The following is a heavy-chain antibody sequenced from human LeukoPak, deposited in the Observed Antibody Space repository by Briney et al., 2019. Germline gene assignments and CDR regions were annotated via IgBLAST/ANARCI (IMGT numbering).Heavy chain of an antibody. Sequence: GASVKVSCKASGYTFTSYYMHWVRQAPGQGLEWMGIINPSGGSTSYAQKFQGRVTMTRDTSTSTVYMELSSLRSEDTAVYYCARIPYYYDSSGNDAFDIWGQGTMVTVSS. CDR2: INPSGGST. D-gene: IGHD3-22*01. V-gene: IGHV1-46*01. CDR1: GYTFTSYY. J-gene: IGHJ3*02. CDR3: ARIPYYYDSSGNDAFDI.